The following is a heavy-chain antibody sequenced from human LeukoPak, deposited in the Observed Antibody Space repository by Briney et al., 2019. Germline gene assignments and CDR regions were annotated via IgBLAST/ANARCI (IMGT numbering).Heavy chain of an antibody. D-gene: IGHD3/OR15-3a*01. CDR3: ARGATNDFWTGYGWFDP. CDR2: TSYDGESK. V-gene: IGHV3-30*04. CDR1: GFTFSSYS. Sequence: GGSLRLSCAASGFTFSSYSMHWVRQAPGKGLEWVAVTSYDGESKFYAVSVKGRFTNSRDNSKNSLYLQMNSLRTEDTAVYYCARGATNDFWTGYGWFDPWGQGTMVAVSS. J-gene: IGHJ5*02.